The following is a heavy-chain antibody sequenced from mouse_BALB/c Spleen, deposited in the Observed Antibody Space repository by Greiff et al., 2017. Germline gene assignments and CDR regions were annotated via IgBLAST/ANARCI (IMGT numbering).Heavy chain of an antibody. Sequence: VQLKQSGPGLVKPSQSLSLTCTVTGYSITSDYAWNWIRQFPGNKLEWMGYISYSGSTSYNPSLKSRISITRDTSKNQFFLQLNSVTTEDTATYYCARWRYLYWYFDVWGAGTTVTVSS. CDR1: GYSITSDYA. J-gene: IGHJ1*01. V-gene: IGHV3-2*02. CDR2: ISYSGST. CDR3: ARWRYLYWYFDV. D-gene: IGHD2-14*01.